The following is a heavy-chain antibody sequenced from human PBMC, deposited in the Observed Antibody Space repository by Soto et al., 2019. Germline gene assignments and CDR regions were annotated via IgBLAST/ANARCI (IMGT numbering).Heavy chain of an antibody. V-gene: IGHV4-59*08. Sequence: QVQLQESGPGLVKPSETLSLTCTVSGGSISNYYWSWIRQPPGKGLEWIGYIYYSGSTNYTPSLKSRLXXSXDXXKNQFSLTLSSVTAADTAVYYCARRPVLGYYGMDVWGQGTTVTVSS. CDR3: ARRPVLGYYGMDV. J-gene: IGHJ6*02. CDR1: GGSISNYY. D-gene: IGHD3-16*01. CDR2: IYYSGST.